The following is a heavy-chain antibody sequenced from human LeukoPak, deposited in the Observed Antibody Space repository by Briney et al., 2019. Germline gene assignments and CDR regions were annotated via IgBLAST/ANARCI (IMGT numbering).Heavy chain of an antibody. J-gene: IGHJ4*02. CDR1: GFTFPTYA. CDR2: VSGGGTSP. V-gene: IGHV3-23*01. CDR3: AKAQDRYFFDY. Sequence: PGGSLRLSCAASGFTFPTYAMNWVRQAPGKGLEWVSAVSGGGTSPYYADSVKGRFTISRDNSKNTLYLQMNSLRADDTAVYYCAKAQDRYFFDYWGQGTLATVSS.